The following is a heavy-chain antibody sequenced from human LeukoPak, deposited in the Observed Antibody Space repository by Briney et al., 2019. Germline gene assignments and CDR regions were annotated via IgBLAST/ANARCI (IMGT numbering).Heavy chain of an antibody. CDR2: IYWDDDK. V-gene: IGHV2-5*02. D-gene: IGHD2-15*01. CDR3: VHNGRYCSGGTCYSLAFDY. J-gene: IGHJ4*02. CDR1: GFSLSTSGVG. Sequence: SGPTLVNPTQTLTLTCTFSGFSLSTSGVGVGWIRQPPGKALEWLAVIYWDDDKRFSPSLKNRLTITKDTSKNQVVLTMTNMDPVDTATYFCVHNGRYCSGGTCYSLAFDYWGQGTPVTVSS.